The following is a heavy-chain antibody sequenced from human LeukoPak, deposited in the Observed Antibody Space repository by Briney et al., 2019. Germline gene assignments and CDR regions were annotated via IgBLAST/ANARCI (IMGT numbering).Heavy chain of an antibody. D-gene: IGHD4/OR15-4a*01. CDR1: GFTFSDYY. CDR3: ARVIYDAPAFDI. CDR2: ISSRGSTI. V-gene: IGHV3-11*04. Sequence: GGSLRLSCAASGFTFSDYYMSWIRQAPGKGLEWVSYISSRGSTIYYADSVKGRFTISRDNAKNSLYLQMNSLRAEDTAVYYCARVIYDAPAFDIWGQGTMVTVSS. J-gene: IGHJ3*02.